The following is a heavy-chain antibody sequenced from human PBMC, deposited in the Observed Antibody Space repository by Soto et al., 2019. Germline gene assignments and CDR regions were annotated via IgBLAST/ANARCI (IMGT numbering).Heavy chain of an antibody. CDR3: ASKPYCGDECYYDY. CDR2: IDTSGRTI. CDR1: GFTFSDYY. V-gene: IGHV3-11*01. Sequence: GGSLRLSCIASGFTFSDYYMSWIRQAPGMGLEWISYIDTSGRTIYYADSVKGRFTISRDNAKNSLSLQMNSLRAEDTAVYYCASKPYCGDECYYDYWGRGTLVTVSS. D-gene: IGHD2-21*01. J-gene: IGHJ4*02.